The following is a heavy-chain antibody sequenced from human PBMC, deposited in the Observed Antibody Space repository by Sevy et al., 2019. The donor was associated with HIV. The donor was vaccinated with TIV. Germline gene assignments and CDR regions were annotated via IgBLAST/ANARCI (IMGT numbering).Heavy chain of an antibody. V-gene: IGHV3-7*01. Sequence: GGSLRLSCAASGFTFSSYCMSWVRQAPGKGLEWVAKIKQDGSEKYYVDSVKGRFTISRDNAKNTVYLQMNSLRAEDTAAYYCASVLSSGWYRDAFDIWGQGTMVTVSS. CDR2: IKQDGSEK. D-gene: IGHD6-19*01. CDR3: ASVLSSGWYRDAFDI. J-gene: IGHJ3*02. CDR1: GFTFSSYC.